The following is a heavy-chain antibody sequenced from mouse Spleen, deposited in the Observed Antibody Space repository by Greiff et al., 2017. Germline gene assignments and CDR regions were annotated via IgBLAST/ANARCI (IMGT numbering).Heavy chain of an antibody. Sequence: EVKVVESGGGLVKPGGSLKLSCAASGFTFSSYAMSWVRQSPEKRLEWVAEISSGGSYTYYPDTVTGRFTISRDNAKNTLYLEMSSLRSEDTAMYYCARDAGNYFDYWGQGTTLTVSS. V-gene: IGHV5-9-4*01. CDR3: ARDAGNYFDY. CDR1: GFTFSSYA. J-gene: IGHJ2*01. CDR2: ISSGGSYT. D-gene: IGHD4-1*01.